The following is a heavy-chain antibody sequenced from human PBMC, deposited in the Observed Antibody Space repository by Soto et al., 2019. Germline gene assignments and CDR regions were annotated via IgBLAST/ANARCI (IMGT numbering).Heavy chain of an antibody. CDR2: ISGSGGST. J-gene: IGHJ4*02. D-gene: IGHD3-10*01. CDR3: AKDQNFSGSASHYKY. Sequence: GGSLRLSCAASGFTFSSYAMSWVRQAPGKGLEWVSGISGSGGSTYYADSMKGRFTISRDNSKNTLYLQMNSLRAEDTAVYYCAKDQNFSGSASHYKYWGQGTLVTVSS. V-gene: IGHV3-23*01. CDR1: GFTFSSYA.